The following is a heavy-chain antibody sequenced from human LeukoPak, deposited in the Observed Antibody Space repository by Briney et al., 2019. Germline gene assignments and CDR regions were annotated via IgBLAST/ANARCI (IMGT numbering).Heavy chain of an antibody. CDR1: GGSISSYY. V-gene: IGHV4-59*08. J-gene: IGHJ1*01. D-gene: IGHD6-13*01. CDR2: IYCSGST. Sequence: SETLSLTCTVSGGSISSYYWSWIRQPPGKGLEWIGYIYCSGSTNYNPSLKSRVTISVDTSNNQFSLKLSSVTAADTAVYYCTAYSSSWSFQHWGQGTLVTVSS. CDR3: TAYSSSWSFQH.